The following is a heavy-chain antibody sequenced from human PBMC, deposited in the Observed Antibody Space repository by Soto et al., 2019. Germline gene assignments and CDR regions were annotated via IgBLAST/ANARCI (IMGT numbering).Heavy chain of an antibody. V-gene: IGHV1-69*13. CDR1: GGTFSSYA. D-gene: IGHD4-17*01. J-gene: IGHJ4*02. CDR2: IIPIFGTA. CDR3: ASSEGRLLTVTTLDY. Sequence: ASVKVSCKASGGTFSSYAISWVRQAPGQGLEWMGGIIPIFGTANYAQKFQGRVTITADESTSTAYMELSSLRSEDTAVYYCASSEGRLLTVTTLDYWGQGTLVTVSS.